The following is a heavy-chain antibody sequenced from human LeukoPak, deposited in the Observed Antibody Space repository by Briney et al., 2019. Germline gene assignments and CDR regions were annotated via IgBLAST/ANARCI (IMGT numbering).Heavy chain of an antibody. D-gene: IGHD7-27*01. CDR3: AKDGGLWVSAHWGDS. V-gene: IGHV3-23*01. Sequence: GGSLRLSCAASGFTFSSYTMSRVRQAPGKGLKWVSTITTSDGNTYYADSAKGRFTVSRDNSKNTLFLQMNSLRAEDTAVYYCAKDGGLWVSAHWGDSWGRGTLVTVSS. J-gene: IGHJ4*02. CDR1: GFTFSSYT. CDR2: ITTSDGNT.